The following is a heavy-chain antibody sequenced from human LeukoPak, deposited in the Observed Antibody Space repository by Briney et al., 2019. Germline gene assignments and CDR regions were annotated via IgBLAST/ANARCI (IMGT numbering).Heavy chain of an antibody. D-gene: IGHD6-13*01. J-gene: IGHJ3*02. CDR3: ARSRGSSSPDDAFDI. CDR1: GFTFSSYS. CDR2: ISSSSYI. V-gene: IGHV3-21*01. Sequence: GGSLRLSCAASGFTFSSYSMNWVRQAPGKGLEWVSSISSSSYIYYADSVKGRFTISRDNAKNSLYLQMNSLRAEDTAVYYCARSRGSSSPDDAFDIWGQGTMVTVSS.